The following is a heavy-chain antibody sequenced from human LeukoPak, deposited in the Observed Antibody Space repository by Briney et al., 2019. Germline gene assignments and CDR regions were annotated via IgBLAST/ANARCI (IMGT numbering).Heavy chain of an antibody. J-gene: IGHJ4*02. V-gene: IGHV4-59*01. D-gene: IGHD7-27*01. CDR1: RGSISNYY. CDR2: FSYSGST. CDR3: ARDGPGDVGFDY. Sequence: PSETLSLTCTVSRGSISNYYWGWIRQPPGKGLEWIGFFSYSGSTNYNPSLKSRVTISVDTSKNQFSLKLTPVTAADTAVYYCARDGPGDVGFDYWGQGTLVTVSS.